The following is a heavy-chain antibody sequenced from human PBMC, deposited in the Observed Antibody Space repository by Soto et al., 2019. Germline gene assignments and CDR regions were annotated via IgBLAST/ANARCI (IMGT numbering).Heavy chain of an antibody. Sequence: GGSLRLSCAASGIVFSNYWMTWVRQAPGKGLEWVANIKPDGSDEYYVESVKGRFTISRDNVKSALYLQMNSLRAEDTAVYYCARDTLVVVAATAPDAFDIWGQGTMVTVSS. CDR2: IKPDGSDE. J-gene: IGHJ3*02. V-gene: IGHV3-7*01. D-gene: IGHD2-15*01. CDR1: GIVFSNYW. CDR3: ARDTLVVVAATAPDAFDI.